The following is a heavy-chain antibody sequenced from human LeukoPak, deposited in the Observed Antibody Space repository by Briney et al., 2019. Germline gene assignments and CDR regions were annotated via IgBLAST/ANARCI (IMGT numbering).Heavy chain of an antibody. CDR2: LNSDGSST. Sequence: TGGSLRLSCAASGFTFSTYWMHWVRQAPGKGLVWVSRLNSDGSSTNYADSVKGRFTISRDNAKNTLYLQMNSLRDEDTAVFYCARSRYDYIWGIDYWGQGTLVTISS. CDR3: ARSRYDYIWGIDY. J-gene: IGHJ4*02. V-gene: IGHV3-74*01. CDR1: GFTFSTYW. D-gene: IGHD3-16*01.